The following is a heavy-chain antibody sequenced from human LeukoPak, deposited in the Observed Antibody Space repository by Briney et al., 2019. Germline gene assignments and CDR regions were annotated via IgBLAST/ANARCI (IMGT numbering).Heavy chain of an antibody. CDR3: SKSLYNWNYQIGYYFDS. Sequence: QPRGSLRLSCAASGFTFDDYAMHWVRQAPGKGLEWVSLINGDGGPTYYADSVKGRFTISRDNSKNSLYLQMNSLRTEDTAFYYCSKSLYNWNYQIGYYFDSWGQGTLVTVSS. J-gene: IGHJ4*02. CDR1: GFTFDDYA. CDR2: INGDGGPT. D-gene: IGHD1-7*01. V-gene: IGHV3-43*02.